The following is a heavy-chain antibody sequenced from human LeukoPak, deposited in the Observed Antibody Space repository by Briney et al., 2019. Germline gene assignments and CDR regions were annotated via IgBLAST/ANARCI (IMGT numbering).Heavy chain of an antibody. CDR3: ARGRYYGVDV. Sequence: GGSLRLSCAASGFTFSSYAMSWVRQAPGKGLEWVSRVNSDGSSTTYADSVKGRFTISRDNAKNTLYLQMNSLRAEDTAVYYCARGRYYGVDVWGQGTTVTVSS. V-gene: IGHV3-74*01. CDR2: VNSDGSST. CDR1: GFTFSSYA. J-gene: IGHJ6*02.